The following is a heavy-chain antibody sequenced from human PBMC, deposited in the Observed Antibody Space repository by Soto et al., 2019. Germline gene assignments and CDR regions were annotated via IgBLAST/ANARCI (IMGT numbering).Heavy chain of an antibody. J-gene: IGHJ6*04. D-gene: IGHD2-2*01. CDR2: SYSGDNT. Sequence: EEQLVESGGGLVQPGGSLRLSCAASGLTVGRNYMSWVRQAPGKGLEWVSVSYSGDNTYYADSVKGRFTISRDNSKNTLLLQMNSLRAEDTAVYYCARDRGGGYCTGTSCYGIYMDVWGKGTTVTVSS. V-gene: IGHV3-66*01. CDR1: GLTVGRNY. CDR3: ARDRGGGYCTGTSCYGIYMDV.